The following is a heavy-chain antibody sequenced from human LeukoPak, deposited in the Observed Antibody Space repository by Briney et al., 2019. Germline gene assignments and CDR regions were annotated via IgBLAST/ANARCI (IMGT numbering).Heavy chain of an antibody. Sequence: GASVKVSCKASGYTFTSYGISWVRQAPGQGLEWMGWIGGNNDNTKYAPRFQGRVTMTTDTSTSTASMELRSLGSDDTAVYYCARDGSGSYGPYAYWGQGTLVTVSS. D-gene: IGHD1-26*01. CDR3: ARDGSGSYGPYAY. V-gene: IGHV1-18*01. J-gene: IGHJ4*02. CDR1: GYTFTSYG. CDR2: IGGNNDNT.